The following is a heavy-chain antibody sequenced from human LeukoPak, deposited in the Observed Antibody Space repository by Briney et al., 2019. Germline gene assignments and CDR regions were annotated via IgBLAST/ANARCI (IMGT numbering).Heavy chain of an antibody. CDR2: IRSKANSYAT. CDR1: GFTFSGSA. CDR3: TCRIAVAGTVFDY. J-gene: IGHJ4*02. V-gene: IGHV3-73*01. Sequence: GGSLRLSCAASGFTFSGSAMHWVRQASGKGLEWVGRIRSKANSYATAYAASVKSRFTISRDDSKNTAYLQMNSLKTEDTAVYYCTCRIAVAGTVFDYWGQGTLVTVSS. D-gene: IGHD6-19*01.